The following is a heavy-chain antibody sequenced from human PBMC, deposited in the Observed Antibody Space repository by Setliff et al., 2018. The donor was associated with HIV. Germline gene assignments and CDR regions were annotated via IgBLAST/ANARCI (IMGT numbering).Heavy chain of an antibody. CDR3: ARVRDYYFDY. Sequence: GESLKISCQGSGYNFVDYSIAWVRQVPGKGLEWMGIIYPVDSETRYSPSFQGQVTISADKSISTAYLQWSSLKASDTAMYYCARVRDYYFDYWGQGTLVTVSS. V-gene: IGHV5-51*01. CDR1: GYNFVDYS. J-gene: IGHJ4*02. CDR2: IYPVDSET.